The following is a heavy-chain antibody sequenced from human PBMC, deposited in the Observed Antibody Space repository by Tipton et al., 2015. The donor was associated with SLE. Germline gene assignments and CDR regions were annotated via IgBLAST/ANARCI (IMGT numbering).Heavy chain of an antibody. CDR3: AKGDTIAARDWYFDL. V-gene: IGHV1-69*13. CDR1: GGTFSSYA. D-gene: IGHD6-6*01. CDR2: IIPIFGTA. J-gene: IGHJ2*01. Sequence: QSGPEVKKPGSSVKVSCKASGGTFSSYAISWVRQAPGQGLEWMGRIIPIFGTANYAQKFQGRVTITADESTSTAYMELSSLRSEDTAVYYCAKGDTIAARDWYFDLWGRGTLVTVSS.